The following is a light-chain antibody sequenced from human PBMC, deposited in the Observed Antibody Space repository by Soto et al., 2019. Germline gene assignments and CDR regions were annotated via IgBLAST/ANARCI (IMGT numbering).Light chain of an antibody. CDR3: QQRSNWPPET. Sequence: EIVLTQSPATLSLSPGERATLSCRASQSVSSYLAWYKQKPGQAPRLLIYDASNRATGIPVRFSGSGSGTDFSLTISSLEPEDFAVYYCQQRSNWPPETFGQGTKVDIK. J-gene: IGKJ1*01. V-gene: IGKV3-11*01. CDR1: QSVSSY. CDR2: DAS.